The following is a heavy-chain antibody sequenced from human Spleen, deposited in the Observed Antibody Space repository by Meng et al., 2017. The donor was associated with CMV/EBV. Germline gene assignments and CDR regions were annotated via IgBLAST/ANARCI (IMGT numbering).Heavy chain of an antibody. V-gene: IGHV3-30*02. Sequence: GESLKISCAASGFTFSSYGMHWVRQAPGKGLEWVAFIRYDGSNKYYADSVKGRFTISRDNSKNTLYLQMNSLRAEDTAVYYCARDHDPYSSGWYVDYWGQGTLVTVSS. J-gene: IGHJ4*02. CDR2: IRYDGSNK. CDR3: ARDHDPYSSGWYVDY. CDR1: GFTFSSYG. D-gene: IGHD6-19*01.